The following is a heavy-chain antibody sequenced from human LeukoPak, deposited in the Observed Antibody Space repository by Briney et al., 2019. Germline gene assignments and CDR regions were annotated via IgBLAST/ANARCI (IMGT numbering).Heavy chain of an antibody. CDR3: AGGDYYDSSGYYITDY. D-gene: IGHD3-22*01. J-gene: IGHJ4*02. CDR2: IYSGGST. Sequence: GGSLRLSCAASGFTFSSYAMSWVRQAPGRGLEWVSVIYSGGSTYYADSVKGRFTISRDNSKNTLYLQMNSLRAEDTAVYYCAGGDYYDSSGYYITDYWGQGTLVTVSS. CDR1: GFTFSSYA. V-gene: IGHV3-53*01.